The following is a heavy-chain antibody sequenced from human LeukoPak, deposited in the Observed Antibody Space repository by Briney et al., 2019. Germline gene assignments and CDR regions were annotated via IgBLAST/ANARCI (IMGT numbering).Heavy chain of an antibody. V-gene: IGHV1-18*01. J-gene: IGHJ4*02. CDR2: ISAYNGNT. CDR3: ARGLWYCSSTSCYTRYFDY. CDR1: GYTFTSYG. Sequence: GASVKVSCKASGYTFTSYGISWVRQAPGQGLEWMGWISAYNGNTNYAQKLQGRVTMTTDTSTSTAYMELRSLRSDDTAVYYCARGLWYCSSTSCYTRYFDYWGQGTLVTVSS. D-gene: IGHD2-2*02.